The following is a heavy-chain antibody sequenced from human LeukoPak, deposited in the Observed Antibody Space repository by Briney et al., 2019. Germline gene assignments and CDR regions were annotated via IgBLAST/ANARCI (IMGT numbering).Heavy chain of an antibody. CDR3: ARDPGGVGYSDY. CDR2: INSNSGDT. J-gene: IGHJ4*02. D-gene: IGHD3-16*01. CDR1: GYTFTGYY. Sequence: ASVKVSCKASGYTFTGYYMHWVRQAPGQGLEWMGWINSNSGDTKYAQKFQGRVTMNRDTSINTVYMEVTGLRSDDTAMYYCARDPGGVGYSDYWGQGALVTVSS. V-gene: IGHV1-2*02.